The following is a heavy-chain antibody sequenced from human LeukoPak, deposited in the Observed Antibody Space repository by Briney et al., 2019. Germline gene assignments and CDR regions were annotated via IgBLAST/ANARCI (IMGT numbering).Heavy chain of an antibody. J-gene: IGHJ3*02. CDR1: GGSISSYY. Sequence: SETLSLTCTVSGGSISSYYWSWIRQPPGKGLEWIGYIYYSGSTNYNPSLKSRVTISVDTSKNQFSLKLSSVTAADTAVYYCARYNYYDSSGPHDAFDIWGQGTMVTVSS. CDR3: ARYNYYDSSGPHDAFDI. V-gene: IGHV4-59*01. D-gene: IGHD3-22*01. CDR2: IYYSGST.